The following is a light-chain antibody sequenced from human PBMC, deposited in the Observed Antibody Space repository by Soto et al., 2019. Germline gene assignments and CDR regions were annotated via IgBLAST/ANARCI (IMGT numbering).Light chain of an antibody. CDR3: QQYNYRPPWT. V-gene: IGKV3-15*01. CDR2: GAS. J-gene: IGKJ1*01. Sequence: EIVMTQSPATLSVSPGERATLSCRASQSVGNNLAWYQQKPGQAPRLLIFGASNGATGTPDRFSGSGSGTEFTLTISSLQSEDLAVYFCQQYNYRPPWTFGQGTKVQIK. CDR1: QSVGNN.